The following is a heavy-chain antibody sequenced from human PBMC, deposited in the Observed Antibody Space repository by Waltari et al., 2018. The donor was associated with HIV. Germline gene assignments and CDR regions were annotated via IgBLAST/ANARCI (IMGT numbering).Heavy chain of an antibody. CDR3: TTLWYSYDSTDY. V-gene: IGHV3-15*01. J-gene: IGHJ4*02. Sequence: EVQLVESGGGLVKPGGSLRLSCAASGITFTNAWMSWVRQAPGKGRGWVGRIKSGAEGGTTDYAAAVKGRFTISRDDSKHTLYLQMDSLKTEDTAVYYCTTLWYSYDSTDYWGQGTLVTVSS. D-gene: IGHD3-22*01. CDR1: GITFTNAW. CDR2: IKSGAEGGTT.